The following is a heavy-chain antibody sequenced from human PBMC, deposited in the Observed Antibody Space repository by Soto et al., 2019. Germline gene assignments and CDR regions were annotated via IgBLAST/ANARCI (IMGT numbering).Heavy chain of an antibody. CDR1: GDSISSRSYY. D-gene: IGHD3-3*01. Sequence: SETLSLTCTVTGDSISSRSYYWGWIRQPPGKGLEWIGSIYYSGSTYNNPSLRSRVSMSIDTSKDQFSLKLRSVTAADTAVYYCARDYDFWSGPHGMDVWGQGTTVTVSS. J-gene: IGHJ6*02. V-gene: IGHV4-39*07. CDR2: IYYSGST. CDR3: ARDYDFWSGPHGMDV.